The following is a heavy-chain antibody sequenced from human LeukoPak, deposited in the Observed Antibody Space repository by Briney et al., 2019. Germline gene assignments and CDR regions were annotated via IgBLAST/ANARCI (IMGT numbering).Heavy chain of an antibody. CDR1: GGSISSGGYS. CDR3: ARGTSTYYYDSSGYYYFDY. CDR2: IYYSGST. J-gene: IGHJ4*02. D-gene: IGHD3-22*01. Sequence: PSETLSLTCAVSGGSISSGGYSWSWIRQPPGKGLEWIGYIYYSGSTNYNPSLKSRVTISVDTSKNQFSLKLSSVTAADTAVYYCARGTSTYYYDSSGYYYFDYWGQGTLVTVSS. V-gene: IGHV4-61*08.